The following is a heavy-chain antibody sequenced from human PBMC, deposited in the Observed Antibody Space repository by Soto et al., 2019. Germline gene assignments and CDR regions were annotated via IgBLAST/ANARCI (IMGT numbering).Heavy chain of an antibody. J-gene: IGHJ4*02. Sequence: QITLNESVPTVVRPTETLTLTCRLSGFSLTTSGVGVGWIRQSPGKAPEWLALIYWDDDKRYSASLKSRLTITKDTSKNQVVLTVSDLDPTDTATYYCAHRVLRTVFGLVTTTAIYFDFWGQGTPVAVSS. CDR2: IYWDDDK. D-gene: IGHD3-3*01. CDR1: GFSLTTSGVG. CDR3: AHRVLRTVFGLVTTTAIYFDF. V-gene: IGHV2-5*02.